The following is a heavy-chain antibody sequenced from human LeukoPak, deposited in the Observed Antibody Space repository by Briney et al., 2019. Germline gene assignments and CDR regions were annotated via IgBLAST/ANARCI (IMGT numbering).Heavy chain of an antibody. CDR1: GYTFTGYY. Sequence: ASVKVSCKASGYTFTGYYMHWVRQAPGQGLEWMGRINPNSGGTNYAQKFEGRVTMTRDTSVSTVYMEVGNLTSDDTAMYFCARRGFDSWGQGTLVTVSS. V-gene: IGHV1-2*06. CDR3: ARRGFDS. J-gene: IGHJ4*02. CDR2: INPNSGGT. D-gene: IGHD3-16*01.